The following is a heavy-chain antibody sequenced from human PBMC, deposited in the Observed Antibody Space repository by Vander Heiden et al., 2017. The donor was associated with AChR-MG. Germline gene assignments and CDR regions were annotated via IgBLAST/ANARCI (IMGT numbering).Heavy chain of an antibody. CDR1: GGSISSSSYY. J-gene: IGHJ6*03. V-gene: IGHV4-39*01. Sequence: HLPLQESGPGLVKPSETLSLTCTVSGGSISSSSYYRGRIRQPPGKGLEWIGSIYYSGSTYYNPSLKSRVTISVDTSKNQFSLKLSSVTAADTAVYYCARRRYDYVWGSTPLGVYYMDVWGKGTTVTVSS. D-gene: IGHD3-16*01. CDR2: IYYSGST. CDR3: ARRRYDYVWGSTPLGVYYMDV.